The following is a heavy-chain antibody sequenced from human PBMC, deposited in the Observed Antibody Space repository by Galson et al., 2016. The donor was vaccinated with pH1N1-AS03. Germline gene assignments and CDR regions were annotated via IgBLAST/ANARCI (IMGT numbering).Heavy chain of an antibody. D-gene: IGHD5-24*01. J-gene: IGHJ4*02. CDR3: ARQVRDGYNDYFDY. CDR2: IYPGDSDT. Sequence: QSGAEVKKPGESLKISCKTSGSIFTSYWVAWVRHMPGKGLEWMGIIYPGDSDTRYSPSFQGQVTISADRSINTAYLQGSSLMASDTAIYYCARQVRDGYNDYFDYWGQGILVTVSS. CDR1: GSIFTSYW. V-gene: IGHV5-51*01.